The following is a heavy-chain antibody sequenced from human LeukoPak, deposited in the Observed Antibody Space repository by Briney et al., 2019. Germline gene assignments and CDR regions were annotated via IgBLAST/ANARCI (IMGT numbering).Heavy chain of an antibody. V-gene: IGHV3-20*01. D-gene: IGHD6-6*01. Sequence: GSLRLSCAASGFTFDDYGMSWVRQAPGKGLEWVSGINWNGGSTGYADSMKGRFTISRDNAKNSLYLQMNSLRAEDTALYHCARGSGGIAARRSYYYYMDVWGKGTTVTVSS. J-gene: IGHJ6*03. CDR3: ARGSGGIAARRSYYYYMDV. CDR2: INWNGGST. CDR1: GFTFDDYG.